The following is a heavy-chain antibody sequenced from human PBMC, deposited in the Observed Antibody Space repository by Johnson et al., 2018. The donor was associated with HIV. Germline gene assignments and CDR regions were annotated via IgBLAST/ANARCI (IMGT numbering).Heavy chain of an antibody. CDR2: IRYDGSNK. V-gene: IGHV3-30*02. Sequence: QMLLVESGGGVVQPGGSLRLSCAASGLTFSSYGMHWVRQAPGKGLEWVAFIRYDGSNKYYLDSVKGRFSISSDSSKNTLYLQMNSLRADENALYYCARGGAGIAAAEDAFDIWGQGTMVTVSS. CDR3: ARGGAGIAAAEDAFDI. J-gene: IGHJ3*02. D-gene: IGHD6-13*01. CDR1: GLTFSSYG.